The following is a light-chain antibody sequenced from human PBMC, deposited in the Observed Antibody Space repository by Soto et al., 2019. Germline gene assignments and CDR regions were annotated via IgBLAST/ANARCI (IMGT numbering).Light chain of an antibody. J-gene: IGLJ3*02. Sequence: QPVLTQPPSVSGAPGQRVTISCTGSSSNIGAGYDVNWYQQLPGTAPKLLIYANDNRPSGVPDRFSGSKSATSASLAITGLQAEDEADYYCQSYDISLSGYWVFGGGTKLTVL. CDR3: QSYDISLSGYWV. CDR2: AND. CDR1: SSNIGAGYD. V-gene: IGLV1-40*01.